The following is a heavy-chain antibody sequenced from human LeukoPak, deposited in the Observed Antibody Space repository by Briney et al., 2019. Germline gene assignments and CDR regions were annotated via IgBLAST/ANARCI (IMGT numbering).Heavy chain of an antibody. V-gene: IGHV3-21*01. CDR1: GFTFSSYS. Sequence: GGSLRLSCAASGFTFSSYSMNWVRQAPGKGLEWVSSISSSSYIYYADSVKGRFTISRDNSKNTLYLQMNSLRAEDTAFYYCAKDSGYTSSWYFGDYWGQGTLVTVSS. CDR2: ISSSSYI. CDR3: AKDSGYTSSWYFGDY. D-gene: IGHD6-13*01. J-gene: IGHJ4*02.